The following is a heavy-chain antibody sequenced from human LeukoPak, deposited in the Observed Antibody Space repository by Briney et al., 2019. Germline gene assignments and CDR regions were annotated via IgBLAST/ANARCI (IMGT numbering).Heavy chain of an antibody. CDR3: TSGYSSGWEADWLDP. J-gene: IGHJ5*02. CDR2: IRSKVNSYAT. CDR1: GFTFSGSA. D-gene: IGHD6-19*01. V-gene: IGHV3-73*01. Sequence: GGSLRLSCAASGFTFSGSAMHWVRQASGKGLEWVGRIRSKVNSYATAYAASVKGRFTISRDDSKNTAYLRMNSLKTEDTAVYYCTSGYSSGWEADWLDPWGQGTLVTVSS.